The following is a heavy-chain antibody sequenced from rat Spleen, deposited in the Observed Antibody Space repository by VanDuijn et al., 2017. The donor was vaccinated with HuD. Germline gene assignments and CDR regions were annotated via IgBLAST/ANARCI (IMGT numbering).Heavy chain of an antibody. CDR1: GFSFSNYD. V-gene: IGHV5-27*01. J-gene: IGHJ4*01. CDR3: ATDGYYDGTYYAVYVMDA. CDR2: ISPSGGST. D-gene: IGHD1-12*02. Sequence: EVQLVESGGGLVQPGRSLKVSCAASGFSFSNYDMAWVRQAPTKGLEWVASISPSGGSTYYRDSVKGRFTVSRDNAKSILYLQMDSLRSEDTATFYCATDGYYDGTYYAVYVMDAWSQGASVTVSS.